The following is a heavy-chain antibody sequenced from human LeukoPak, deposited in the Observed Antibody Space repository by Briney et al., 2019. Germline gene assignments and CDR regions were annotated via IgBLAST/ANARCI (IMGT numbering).Heavy chain of an antibody. Sequence: ASVKVSCKVSGYTLTELSMHWVRQAPGKGLEWMGGFDPEDGETIYAQKFQGRVTMTEDTSTDTAYMELSSLRSEDTAVYYCATVNSDYYDSSGYPYYSDYWGQGTLVTVSS. D-gene: IGHD3-22*01. CDR3: ATVNSDYYDSSGYPYYSDY. V-gene: IGHV1-24*01. J-gene: IGHJ4*02. CDR2: FDPEDGET. CDR1: GYTLTELS.